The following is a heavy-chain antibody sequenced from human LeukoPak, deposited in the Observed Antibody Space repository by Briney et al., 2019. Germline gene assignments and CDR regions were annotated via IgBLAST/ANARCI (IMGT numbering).Heavy chain of an antibody. CDR2: IWYDGSNK. CDR3: ARGSYDFWRGYFDF. D-gene: IGHD3-3*01. J-gene: IGHJ4*02. Sequence: PGGSLRLSCAASGFTFSSYAMHWVRQAPGKGLEWVAVIWYDGSNKYYADSVKGRFTISRDNSKDTLYLQMNSLRGEDTAVYYCARGSYDFWRGYFDFWGQGTLVTVSS. V-gene: IGHV3-30*07. CDR1: GFTFSSYA.